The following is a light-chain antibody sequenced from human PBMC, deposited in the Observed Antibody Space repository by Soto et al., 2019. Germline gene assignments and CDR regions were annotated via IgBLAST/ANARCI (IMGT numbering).Light chain of an antibody. CDR1: SSDVGGYNY. CDR3: QSYGSSLSGVM. Sequence: QSALTQPRSVSGSPGQSVTISCTGTSSDVGGYNYVSWYQQHPGKAPKLMIYDVNKRPSGVPDRFSGSKSGNTASLTISGLQAEDEADYYCQSYGSSLSGVMFGGGTKLTVL. J-gene: IGLJ3*02. CDR2: DVN. V-gene: IGLV2-11*01.